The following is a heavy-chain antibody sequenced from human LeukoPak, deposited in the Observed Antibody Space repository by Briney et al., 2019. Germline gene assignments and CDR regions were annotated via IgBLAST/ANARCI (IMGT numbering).Heavy chain of an antibody. CDR1: GYTFTGYY. CDR2: INPNSGST. Sequence: ASVKVSCKASGYTFTGYYMNWVRQAPGQGLGWMGWINPNSGSTNYAQRFQGRVTMTRDTSISTAYMELSRLRSDDTAVYYCARDRVLRYFDWTQIDYWGQGTLVTVSS. D-gene: IGHD3-9*01. J-gene: IGHJ4*02. CDR3: ARDRVLRYFDWTQIDY. V-gene: IGHV1-2*02.